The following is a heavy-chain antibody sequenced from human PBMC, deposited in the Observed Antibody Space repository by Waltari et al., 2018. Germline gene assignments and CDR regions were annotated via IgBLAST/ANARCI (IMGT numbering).Heavy chain of an antibody. CDR3: ASRYCSIINCYLASYMSFDI. CDR1: GITFNNYW. J-gene: IGHJ3*02. CDR2: KKKEGIKK. D-gene: IGHD2-2*01. V-gene: IGHV3-7*02. Sequence: EAQLVESGGGLVQPGGSLRLSCAASGITFNNYWMPWVRQATGKGRDWVANKKKEGIKKYCVDSVRGRFAIARSNTENSLYLEMDNLRAEDTAVYYCASRYCSIINCYLASYMSFDIWGQGTMVTVSS.